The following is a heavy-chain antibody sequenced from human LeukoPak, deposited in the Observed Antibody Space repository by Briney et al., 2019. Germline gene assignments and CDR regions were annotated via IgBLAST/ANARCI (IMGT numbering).Heavy chain of an antibody. CDR1: GFTFSSYG. D-gene: IGHD6-19*01. J-gene: IGHJ4*02. CDR3: AKSSKWLVLDY. CDR2: ISYDGSNK. Sequence: GESLRLSCAASGFTFSSYGMHWVRQAPGKGLEWVAVISYDGSNKYYADSVKGRFTISRDNSKYTLYLQMNSLRAEDTAVYYCAKSSKWLVLDYWGQGTLVTVSS. V-gene: IGHV3-30*18.